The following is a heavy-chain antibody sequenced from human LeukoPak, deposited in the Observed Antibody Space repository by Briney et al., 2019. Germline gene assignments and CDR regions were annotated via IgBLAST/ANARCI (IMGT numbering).Heavy chain of an antibody. V-gene: IGHV1-18*01. D-gene: IGHD3-22*01. CDR1: GYTFTSYG. Sequence: GASVTVSCKASGYTFTSYGISWVRQAPGQGLEWMGWISAYNGNTNYAQKLQGRVTMTTDTSTSTAYMELRSLRSDDTAVYYCARAEPHYYDSSGYSPFDYWGQGTLVTVSS. CDR3: ARAEPHYYDSSGYSPFDY. CDR2: ISAYNGNT. J-gene: IGHJ4*02.